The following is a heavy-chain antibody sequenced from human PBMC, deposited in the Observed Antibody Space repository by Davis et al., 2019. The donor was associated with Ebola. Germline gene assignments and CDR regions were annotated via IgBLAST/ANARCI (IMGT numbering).Heavy chain of an antibody. V-gene: IGHV3-64D*08. J-gene: IGHJ6*02. CDR2: ISSNGGST. CDR1: GFTFSSYA. CDR3: VKDPSRDYYYYYGMDV. Sequence: PGGSLRLSCAASGFTFSSYAMSWVRQAPGKGLEYVSAISSNGGSTYYADSVKGRFTISRDNSKNTLYLQMSSLRAEDTAVYYCVKDPSRDYYYYYGMDVWGQGTTVTVSS. D-gene: IGHD5-24*01.